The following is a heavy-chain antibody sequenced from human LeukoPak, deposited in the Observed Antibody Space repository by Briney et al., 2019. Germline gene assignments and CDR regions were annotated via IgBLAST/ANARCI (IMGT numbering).Heavy chain of an antibody. CDR2: ISGGTT. V-gene: IGHV3-49*04. Sequence: GGSLRLSCVASGFTFTSYSMSWVRQAPGKGLEWIGFISGGTTEYAASVKGRFTISRDDSTSIAYLQMNSLTTEDTAVYYCSRGSGWLSVYWGQGTLVTVSS. J-gene: IGHJ4*02. CDR3: SRGSGWLSVY. D-gene: IGHD6-19*01. CDR1: GFTFTSYS.